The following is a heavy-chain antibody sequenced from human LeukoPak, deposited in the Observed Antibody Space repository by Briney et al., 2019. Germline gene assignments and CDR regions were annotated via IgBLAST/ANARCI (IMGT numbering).Heavy chain of an antibody. Sequence: GASVTVSCKASGGTFSSYTISWVRQAPGQGLEWMGRIIPILGIANYAQKFQGRVTITADKSTSTAYMELSSLRSEDTAVYYCASWGDEYCSSTSCYTLDYWGQGTLVTVSS. V-gene: IGHV1-69*02. CDR3: ASWGDEYCSSTSCYTLDY. CDR1: GGTFSSYT. J-gene: IGHJ4*02. D-gene: IGHD2-2*02. CDR2: IIPILGIA.